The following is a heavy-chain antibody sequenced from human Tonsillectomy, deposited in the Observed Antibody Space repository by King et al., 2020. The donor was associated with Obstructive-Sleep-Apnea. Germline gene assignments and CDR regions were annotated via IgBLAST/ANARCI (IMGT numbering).Heavy chain of an antibody. CDR3: ARASVKYYYYYGMDV. V-gene: IGHV4-59*01. CDR2: IYYSGST. CDR1: GGSISSYY. J-gene: IGHJ6*02. Sequence: VPLQESGPGLVKPSETLSLTCTVSGGSISSYYWSWLRQPPGKGLEWIGYIYYSGSTNYNPSLKSRVTISVDTSKNQFSLKLSSVTAADTAVYYCARASVKYYYYYGMDVWGQGTTVTVSS.